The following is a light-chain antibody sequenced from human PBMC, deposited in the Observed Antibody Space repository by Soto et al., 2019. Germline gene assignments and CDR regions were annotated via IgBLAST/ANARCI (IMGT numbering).Light chain of an antibody. CDR3: HQYNIWPPLL. V-gene: IGKV3-15*01. CDR1: QSVGIK. Sequence: IVITQSASTLSVSPGERATLSCRASQSVGIKVTWYQQKPGQAPGLLMSGPSTRATGIPARFSGSGSGTEFTLTISSLQSEDFAIYYCHQYNIWPPLLFGGGTKVDIK. CDR2: GPS. J-gene: IGKJ4*01.